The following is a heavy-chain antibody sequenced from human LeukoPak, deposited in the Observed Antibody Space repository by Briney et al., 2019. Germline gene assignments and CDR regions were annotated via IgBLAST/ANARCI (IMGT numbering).Heavy chain of an antibody. V-gene: IGHV1-69*06. Sequence: SVKVSCKASGGTFSSYAISWVRQAPGQGLEWMGGIIPIFCTANYAQKFQGRVTITADKSTSTAYMELSSLRSEDTAVYYCARESGSYHDAFDIWGQGTMVTVSS. CDR1: GGTFSSYA. D-gene: IGHD1-26*01. J-gene: IGHJ3*02. CDR3: ARESGSYHDAFDI. CDR2: IIPIFCTA.